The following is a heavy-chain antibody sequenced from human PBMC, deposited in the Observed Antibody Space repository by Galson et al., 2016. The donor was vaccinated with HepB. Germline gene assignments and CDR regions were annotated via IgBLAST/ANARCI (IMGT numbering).Heavy chain of an antibody. Sequence: SLRLSCAASGFXFNXXXMTXVRQAXGKGLEVVSSISRSGDSTDYADSVKGRFIISRDNTKNTLSLQMNRLRAEDTAVYYCVQGSTAPAVWGRGTTVTVSS. CDR3: VQGSTAPAV. J-gene: IGHJ6*04. D-gene: IGHD1-26*01. CDR1: GFXFNXXX. CDR2: ISRSGDST. V-gene: IGHV3-23*01.